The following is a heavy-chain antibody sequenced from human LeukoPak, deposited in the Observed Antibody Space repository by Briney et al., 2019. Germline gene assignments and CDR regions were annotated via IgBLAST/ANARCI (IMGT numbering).Heavy chain of an antibody. CDR2: INWNGGRI. J-gene: IGHJ4*02. CDR3: ARGYCSSGSCYSPAFDY. V-gene: IGHV3-20*04. D-gene: IGHD2-15*01. Sequence: TGGSLRLSCAASGFTFDDYGMRWVRQVPGKGLEWVSGINWNGGRIGYADSVKGRFTISRDNAKNSLYLQMNSLRAEDTALYYCARGYCSSGSCYSPAFDYWGQGTLVTVSS. CDR1: GFTFDDYG.